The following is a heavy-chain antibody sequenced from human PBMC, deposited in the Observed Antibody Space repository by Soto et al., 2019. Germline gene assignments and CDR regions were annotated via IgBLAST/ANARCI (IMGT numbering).Heavy chain of an antibody. V-gene: IGHV3-53*01. CDR1: GFTVSSNY. CDR3: AASPGEYYYYGMDV. CDR2: IYGGGST. Sequence: GGSLRLSCAASGFTVSSNYMSWVRQAPGKGLEWVSVIYGGGSTYYADSVKGRFTISRDNSKNTLYLQMNSLRAEDTAVYYCAASPGEYYYYGMDVWGQGTTVTVSS. J-gene: IGHJ6*02.